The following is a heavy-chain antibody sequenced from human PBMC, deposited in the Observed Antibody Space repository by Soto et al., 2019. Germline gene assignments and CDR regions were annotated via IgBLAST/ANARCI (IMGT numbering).Heavy chain of an antibody. CDR3: NTNYGDSSYYYGMDV. Sequence: EVQLLESGGGLVQPGGSLRLSCAASGFTFSSYAMSWVRQAPGKGLEWVSAISGSGGSTYYADSVKGRFTISRDNSKNTRYLQMPSLRAEDTAVYYCNTNYGDSSYYYGMDVWGQGTTVTVSS. CDR2: ISGSGGST. V-gene: IGHV3-23*01. J-gene: IGHJ6*02. D-gene: IGHD4-17*01. CDR1: GFTFSSYA.